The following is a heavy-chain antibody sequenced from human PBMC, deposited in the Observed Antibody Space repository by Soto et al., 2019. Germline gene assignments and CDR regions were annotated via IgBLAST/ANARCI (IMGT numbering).Heavy chain of an antibody. CDR2: IYNSGNT. V-gene: IGHV4-4*07. Sequence: SETLSLTCTVSGVSVTSYYCSWIRQPAGKGLDWIGRIYNSGNTDYNPSLKSRVTMLLDTSKNQLSLRLTSVTAADTAVYYCARDGVGHQGMDVWGQGITVAVSS. D-gene: IGHD2-8*01. CDR3: ARDGVGHQGMDV. J-gene: IGHJ6*02. CDR1: GVSVTSYY.